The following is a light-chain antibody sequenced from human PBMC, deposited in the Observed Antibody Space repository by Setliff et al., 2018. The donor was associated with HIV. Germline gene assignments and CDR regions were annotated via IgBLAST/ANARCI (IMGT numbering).Light chain of an antibody. CDR3: SSYTSRSYAPHV. CDR1: SSDVGGYNY. V-gene: IGLV2-14*03. Sequence: PASVSGSPGQSITISCTGTSSDVGGYNYVSWYQHHPGKAPKLMIYDVSSRPSGVSNRFSGSKSGNTASLTISGLQAEDEADYYCSSYTSRSYAPHVFGTGTKVTVL. J-gene: IGLJ1*01. CDR2: DVS.